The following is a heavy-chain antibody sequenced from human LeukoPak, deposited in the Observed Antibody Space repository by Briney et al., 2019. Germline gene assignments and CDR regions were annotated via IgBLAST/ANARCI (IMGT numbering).Heavy chain of an antibody. CDR1: GFTFGDYY. CDR2: ISSSGSTI. V-gene: IGHV3-11*01. CDR3: ARDLWGWGYSYGYTDY. D-gene: IGHD5-18*01. J-gene: IGHJ4*02. Sequence: GGSLRLSCAASGFTFGDYYMSWIRQAPGKGLEGVSDISSSGSTIYYADSVKGRFTISRDNAKNSLYLQMNSLRAEDTAVYYCARDLWGWGYSYGYTDYWGQGTLVTVSS.